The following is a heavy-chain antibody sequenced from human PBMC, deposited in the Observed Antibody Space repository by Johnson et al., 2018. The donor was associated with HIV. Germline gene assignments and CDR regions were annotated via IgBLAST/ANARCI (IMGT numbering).Heavy chain of an antibody. CDR2: ISYDGSNK. CDR1: GFTFSSYA. Sequence: VQLVESGGGLVQPGGSLRLSCAASGFTFSSYAMHWVRQAPGKGLEWVAVISYDGSNKYYADSVKGRFTISRDNSKNTLYLQMNSLRAEDTAVYYCARGSTYYYDSSGSDAFDIWGQGTMVTVSS. J-gene: IGHJ3*02. V-gene: IGHV3-30-3*01. D-gene: IGHD3-22*01. CDR3: ARGSTYYYDSSGSDAFDI.